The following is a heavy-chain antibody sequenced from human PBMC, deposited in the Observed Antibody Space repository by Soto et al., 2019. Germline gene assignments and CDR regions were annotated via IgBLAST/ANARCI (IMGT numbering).Heavy chain of an antibody. J-gene: IGHJ4*02. Sequence: SGKVACNASGYTFTCYGMSSVRHAPGQGLEWMGWISAYNGNTNYAQKLQGRFTMTTETSTSTAYLELRSLRSDDTDVYYCARTPYYYDIDYWGRGTMDTVSS. CDR1: GYTFTCYG. CDR3: ARTPYYYDIDY. V-gene: IGHV1-18*01. CDR2: ISAYNGNT. D-gene: IGHD3-22*01.